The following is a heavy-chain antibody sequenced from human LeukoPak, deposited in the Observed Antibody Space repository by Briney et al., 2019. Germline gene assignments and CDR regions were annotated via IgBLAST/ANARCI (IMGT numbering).Heavy chain of an antibody. CDR2: IWYDGSNK. CDR3: TRQPNY. J-gene: IGHJ4*02. V-gene: IGHV3-33*01. CDR1: GFTFSSYG. Sequence: GSLRLSCAASGFTFSSYGMHWVRQAPGKGLEWVAVIWYDGSNKYYADSVKGRFTISRDNSKNTLYLQMNSLKTEDTAVYYCTRQPNYWGQGTLVTVSS.